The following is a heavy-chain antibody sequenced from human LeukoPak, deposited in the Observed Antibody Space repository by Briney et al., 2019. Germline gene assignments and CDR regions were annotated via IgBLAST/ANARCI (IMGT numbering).Heavy chain of an antibody. D-gene: IGHD5-18*01. J-gene: IGHJ4*02. CDR2: IIPIFGTP. Sequence: GASVKVSCKASGGTFSDYAINWVRQAPGQGLEWMGGIIPIFGTPNYVQKFQGRVTITADESTSTAYMELSSLRSEDTAVYYCARASSDDTAMATPFAYWGQGTLVTVSS. CDR3: ARASSDDTAMATPFAY. CDR1: GGTFSDYA. V-gene: IGHV1-69*13.